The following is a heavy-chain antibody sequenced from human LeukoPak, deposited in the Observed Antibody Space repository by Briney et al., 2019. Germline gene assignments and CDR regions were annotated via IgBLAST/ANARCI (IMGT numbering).Heavy chain of an antibody. Sequence: SETLSLTCAVYGGSFSGYYWSWIRQPPGKGLEWIGEINHSGSTNYNPFLKSRVTISVDTSKNQFSLKLSSVTAADTAVYYCARGWVAGVDYWGQGTLVTVSS. J-gene: IGHJ4*02. D-gene: IGHD6-19*01. CDR2: INHSGST. CDR3: ARGWVAGVDY. V-gene: IGHV4-34*01. CDR1: GGSFSGYY.